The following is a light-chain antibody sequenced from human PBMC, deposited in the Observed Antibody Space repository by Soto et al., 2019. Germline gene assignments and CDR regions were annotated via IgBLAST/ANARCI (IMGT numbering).Light chain of an antibody. CDR3: SSYTSSFYV. CDR2: DVS. CDR1: SSDVGGYNY. Sequence: QSALTQPASVFGSPGQSITFSCTGTSSDVGGYNYVSWYQQHPGKAPKLMIYDVSNRPSGVSNRFSGSKSGNTASLTISGLQAEDEADYYCSSYTSSFYVFGTGTKVTVL. J-gene: IGLJ1*01. V-gene: IGLV2-14*01.